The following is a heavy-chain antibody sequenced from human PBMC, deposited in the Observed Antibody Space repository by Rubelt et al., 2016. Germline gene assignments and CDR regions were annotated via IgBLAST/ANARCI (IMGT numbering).Heavy chain of an antibody. V-gene: IGHV3-30*04. D-gene: IGHD3-10*01. J-gene: IGHJ4*02. CDR1: GFTFSSYA. CDR3: ARSRGPLDY. CDR2: ISYDGSNK. Sequence: QVQLVESGGGVVQPGRSLRLSCAASGFTFSSYAMHWVRQAPGKGLEWVAVISYDGSNKYYADSVKGRFTISRDNSKNTLYLQMNSLRAEDTAVYYCARSRGPLDYWGQGTLVTVSS.